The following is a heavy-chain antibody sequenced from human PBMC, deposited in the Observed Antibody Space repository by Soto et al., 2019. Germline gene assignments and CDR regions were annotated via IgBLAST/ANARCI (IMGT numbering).Heavy chain of an antibody. CDR2: ISSSSSTI. V-gene: IGHV3-48*01. D-gene: IGHD3-22*01. CDR1: GFTFSSYS. Sequence: GGSLRLSCAASGFTFSSYSMNWVRQAPGKGLEWVSYISSSSSTIYYADSVKGRFTISRDNSKNTLYLQMNGLRAEDTAVYYCATPQDYDGCLDSRAQRTLVTVSS. J-gene: IGHJ4*02. CDR3: ATPQDYDGCLDS.